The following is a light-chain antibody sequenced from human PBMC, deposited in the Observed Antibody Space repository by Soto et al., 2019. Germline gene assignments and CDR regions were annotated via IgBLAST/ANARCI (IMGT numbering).Light chain of an antibody. J-gene: IGLJ3*02. CDR2: EVT. CDR3: SSYTRSSTHWV. V-gene: IGLV2-14*01. Sequence: QSALTQPASVSGSPGQSITISCTGTSSDVGGYNYVSWYQQHPGKAPKLMIYEVTNRPSGVSNRFSGSKSGNTASLTISGLQAEDEADCYCSSYTRSSTHWVFGGGTKLTVL. CDR1: SSDVGGYNY.